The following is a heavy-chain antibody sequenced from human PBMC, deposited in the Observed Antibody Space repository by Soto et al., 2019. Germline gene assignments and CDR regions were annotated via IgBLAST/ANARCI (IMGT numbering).Heavy chain of an antibody. CDR3: AKDQGSSGYGPLDY. J-gene: IGHJ4*01. Sequence: GWSLRLSCGASVFTFSSYGMHWFRQAPGKGLEWVAVISYDGSNKYYADSVKGRFTISRDNSKNTLCLQMNSLRAEDTAVYYCAKDQGSSGYGPLDYWGDGTLVTVS. D-gene: IGHD3-22*01. CDR2: ISYDGSNK. V-gene: IGHV3-30*18. CDR1: VFTFSSYG.